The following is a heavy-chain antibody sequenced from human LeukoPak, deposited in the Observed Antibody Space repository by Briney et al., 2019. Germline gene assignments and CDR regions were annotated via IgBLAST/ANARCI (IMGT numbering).Heavy chain of an antibody. J-gene: IGHJ4*02. V-gene: IGHV4-39*02. Sequence: SETLSLTCTVSGDSISTSNSYWGWIRQPPGKGLEWIGSIYYSGNTYYNASLKSRVTISVDTSKNQFSLKLTSVTAADTAVYYCAREVVAAAGTVDYWGQGTLVTVSS. CDR3: AREVVAAAGTVDY. CDR1: GDSISTSNSY. CDR2: IYYSGNT. D-gene: IGHD6-13*01.